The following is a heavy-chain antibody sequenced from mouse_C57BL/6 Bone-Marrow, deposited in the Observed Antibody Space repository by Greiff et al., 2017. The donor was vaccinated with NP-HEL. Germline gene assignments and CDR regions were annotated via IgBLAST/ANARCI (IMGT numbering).Heavy chain of an antibody. Sequence: VQLKESGPGLVKPSQSLSLTCSVTGYSITSGYYWNWIRQFPGNKLEWMGYISYDGSNNYNPSLKNRISITRDTSKNQFFLKLNSVTTEDTATYYCARVGLRNYAMDYWGQGTSVTVSS. CDR3: ARVGLRNYAMDY. CDR2: ISYDGSN. CDR1: GYSITSGYY. D-gene: IGHD2-4*01. J-gene: IGHJ4*01. V-gene: IGHV3-6*01.